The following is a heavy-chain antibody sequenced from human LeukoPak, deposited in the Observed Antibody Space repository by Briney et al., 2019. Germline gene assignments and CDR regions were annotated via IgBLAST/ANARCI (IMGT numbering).Heavy chain of an antibody. J-gene: IGHJ5*02. CDR3: AGHKYYNFWGSFNWFDP. V-gene: IGHV4-39*01. CDR1: GASIINNNYY. D-gene: IGHD3-3*01. Sequence: SETLSLTCFVSGASIINNNYYWAWIRQPPGKGLEWIGRVYHSGSTSYNPSLKSRVTMSVDTSKSHFTLKLNSVTAADTAVYSCAGHKYYNFWGSFNWFDPWGQGILVTVSS. CDR2: VYHSGST.